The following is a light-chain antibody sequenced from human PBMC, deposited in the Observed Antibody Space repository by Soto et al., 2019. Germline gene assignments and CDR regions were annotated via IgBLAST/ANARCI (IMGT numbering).Light chain of an antibody. CDR2: DAS. CDR1: QSVSND. Sequence: EIVLRQSPATLSLSPGERATLSCRASQSVSNDSAWYQQKPGQAPRLLIYDASNRATVIPARFSGSGSGTDFTLTISSLEPEDFAVYYCQQRSNWPLLTFGGGTKVEIK. CDR3: QQRSNWPLLT. V-gene: IGKV3-11*01. J-gene: IGKJ4*01.